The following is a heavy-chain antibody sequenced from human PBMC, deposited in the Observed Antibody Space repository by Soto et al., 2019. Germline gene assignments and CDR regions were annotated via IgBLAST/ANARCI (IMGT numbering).Heavy chain of an antibody. CDR3: ARVWNDGRIDY. Sequence: EVQLVESGGGLVQPGGSLRLSCGGSGFTFSRYWMSWVRQAPGKGLEWVANINQDGSAKFYMDSIKGRFTISRDNAENSLYLPMHSLRAEDTAGYYCARVWNDGRIDYWGQGPLVTVSS. J-gene: IGHJ4*02. CDR1: GFTFSRYW. V-gene: IGHV3-7*01. CDR2: INQDGSAK. D-gene: IGHD1-1*01.